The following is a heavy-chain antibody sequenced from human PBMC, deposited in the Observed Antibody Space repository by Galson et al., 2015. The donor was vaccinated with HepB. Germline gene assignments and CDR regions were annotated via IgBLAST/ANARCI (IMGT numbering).Heavy chain of an antibody. V-gene: IGHV6-1*01. CDR3: ARGGRFSFDY. CDR2: TYYRSKWNN. CDR1: GDSVSSNNVA. D-gene: IGHD3-16*01. Sequence: CAISGDSVSSNNVAWNWIRQSPSRGLEWLGRTYYRSKWNNEYAISVKSRITVNPDISKNQFSLQLNSVTPEDTAVYFCARGGRFSFDYWGQGTLVTVSS. J-gene: IGHJ4*02.